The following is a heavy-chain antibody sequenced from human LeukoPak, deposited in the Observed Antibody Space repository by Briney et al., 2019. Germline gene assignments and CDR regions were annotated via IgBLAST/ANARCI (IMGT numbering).Heavy chain of an antibody. V-gene: IGHV1-18*01. J-gene: IGHJ4*02. CDR1: GYTLSEYG. CDR3: ARDCSNGVCYPRDY. CDR2: ITTYNGEK. D-gene: IGHD2-8*01. Sequence: GASVKVSCKASGYTLSEYGSSWVRQAPGQGLEWVGWITTYNGEKIYSQKFQGRITMTTDTSSGTYYMELRNLRSDDTAIYYCARDCSNGVCYPRDYWGQGTLVIVSS.